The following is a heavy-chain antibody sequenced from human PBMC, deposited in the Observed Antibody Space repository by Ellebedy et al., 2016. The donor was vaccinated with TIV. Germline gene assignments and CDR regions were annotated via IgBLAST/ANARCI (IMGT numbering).Heavy chain of an antibody. CDR3: ARDPSWCQSCMDV. V-gene: IGHV4-59*01. D-gene: IGHD2-8*01. CDR2: VHPTGTT. J-gene: IGHJ6*02. Sequence: MPSETLSLTCTVSGGSFSGYFWSWLRQPPGQGLQWIAYVHPTGTTNFLPSLKSRVTISLDTSKNHFSLQLNSVTPEDTAVYYCARDPSWCQSCMDVWGQGTTVTVSS. CDR1: GGSFSGYF.